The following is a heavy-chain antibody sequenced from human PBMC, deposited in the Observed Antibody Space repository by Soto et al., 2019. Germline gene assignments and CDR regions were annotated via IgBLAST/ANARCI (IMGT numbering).Heavy chain of an antibody. J-gene: IGHJ6*03. D-gene: IGHD3-3*01. CDR2: ISAYNGNT. CDR1: GYTFTSYG. CDR3: ARAALDEWLLYYYYMDV. Sequence: ASVKVSFKASGYTFTSYGISWVRQAPGQGLEWMGWISAYNGNTNYAQKLQGRVTMTTDTSTSTAYMELRSLRSDDTAVYYCARAALDEWLLYYYYMDVWGKGTTVTVSS. V-gene: IGHV1-18*01.